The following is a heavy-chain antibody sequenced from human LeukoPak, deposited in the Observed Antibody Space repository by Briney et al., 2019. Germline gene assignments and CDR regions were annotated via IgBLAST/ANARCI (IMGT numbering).Heavy chain of an antibody. Sequence: PSETLSLTCTVSGDSISSSGDYWGWIRQPPGKGLEWIGNIYFSGSTYYSPSLKSRVTISVDTSKNQFSLKLSSVTAADTAVYYCARAAYCGGDCYSGHYDYWGQGTLVTVSS. J-gene: IGHJ4*02. D-gene: IGHD2-21*02. V-gene: IGHV4-39*07. CDR2: IYFSGST. CDR1: GDSISSSGDY. CDR3: ARAAYCGGDCYSGHYDY.